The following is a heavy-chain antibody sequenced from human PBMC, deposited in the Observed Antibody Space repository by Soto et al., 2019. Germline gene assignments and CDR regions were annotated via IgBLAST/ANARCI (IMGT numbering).Heavy chain of an antibody. V-gene: IGHV4-39*02. Sequence: SETLSLTCTVSGDSLTGNSYYWAWIRQPPGKGLEWIATVYYSASTYYNPSLESRATISVGASTNHFSLNLRSVAAADTAVYYCARCTFPYGDLDYWGQGALVTVSS. CDR3: ARCTFPYGDLDY. D-gene: IGHD4-17*01. CDR1: GDSLTGNSYY. CDR2: VYYSAST. J-gene: IGHJ4*02.